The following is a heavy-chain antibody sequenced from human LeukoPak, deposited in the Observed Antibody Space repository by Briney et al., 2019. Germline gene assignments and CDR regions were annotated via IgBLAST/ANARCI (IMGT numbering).Heavy chain of an antibody. Sequence: SVKVSCKASGYTFSSYAISWVRQAPGQGLEWMGGIIPIFGTANYAQKFQGRVTITADESTSTAYMELSSLRSEDTAVYYCARVLCCSSSYYYYMDVWGKGTTVTVSS. D-gene: IGHD6-13*01. CDR2: IIPIFGTA. J-gene: IGHJ6*03. CDR3: ARVLCCSSSYYYYMDV. V-gene: IGHV1-69*13. CDR1: GYTFSSYA.